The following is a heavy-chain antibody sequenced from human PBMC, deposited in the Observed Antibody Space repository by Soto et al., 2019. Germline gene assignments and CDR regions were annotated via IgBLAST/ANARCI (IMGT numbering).Heavy chain of an antibody. D-gene: IGHD6-19*01. CDR3: ARGGIAVAGTSDAFDI. CDR1: GGTFSSYT. J-gene: IGHJ3*02. Sequence: QVQLVQSGAEVKKPGSSVKVSCKASGGTFSSYTISWVRQAPGQGLAWMGRIIPILGIANYAQKFQGRVTITADKSTSTAYRELSSLRSEDTAVYYCARGGIAVAGTSDAFDIWGQGTMVTVSS. V-gene: IGHV1-69*02. CDR2: IIPILGIA.